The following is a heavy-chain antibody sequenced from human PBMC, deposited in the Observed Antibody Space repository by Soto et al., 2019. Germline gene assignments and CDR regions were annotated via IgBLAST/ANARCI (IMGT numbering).Heavy chain of an antibody. J-gene: IGHJ4*02. V-gene: IGHV3-23*01. CDR1: GFTFSRYA. CDR3: AKDILRVPAAKRCQCFDY. CDR2: ISGSGFST. Sequence: SGGSLTLSCAASGFTFSRYAMSWVRQAPGKGLECVSVISGSGFSTNYADSVRGRFTTSRDNSKNTLYLQMNSLRAEDTAVYYCAKDILRVPAAKRCQCFDYWGQGALVTVSS. D-gene: IGHD2-2*01.